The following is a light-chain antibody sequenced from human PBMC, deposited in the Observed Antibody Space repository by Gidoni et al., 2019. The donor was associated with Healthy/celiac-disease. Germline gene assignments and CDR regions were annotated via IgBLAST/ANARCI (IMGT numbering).Light chain of an antibody. CDR3: SSYAGSTLGV. V-gene: IGLV2-8*01. J-gene: IGLJ2*01. CDR2: EVS. Sequence: QSALTPPLSASGSPGHAVTIPCTGTSSDVGGYNYVSWYQQHPGKAPKLMIYEVSKRPSGVPDRFSGSKSGNTASLTVSGLQAEDEADYYCSSYAGSTLGVFGGGTKLTVL. CDR1: SSDVGGYNY.